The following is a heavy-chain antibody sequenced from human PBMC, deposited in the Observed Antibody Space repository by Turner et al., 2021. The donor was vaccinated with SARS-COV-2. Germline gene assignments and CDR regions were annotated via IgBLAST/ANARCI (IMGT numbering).Heavy chain of an antibody. CDR3: ARELAGRFGGATEIDY. CDR2: ISSSSSYI. V-gene: IGHV3-21*01. Sequence: EVQLVESGGGLVKPGGSLRLSCAASGFPFSSYSMNWVRQAPGKGLEWVSFISSSSSYIYYADSVKGRFTISRDNAKNSLYLQMNSLRAEDTAVYYCARELAGRFGGATEIDYWGQGTLVTVSS. J-gene: IGHJ4*02. CDR1: GFPFSSYS. D-gene: IGHD1-26*01.